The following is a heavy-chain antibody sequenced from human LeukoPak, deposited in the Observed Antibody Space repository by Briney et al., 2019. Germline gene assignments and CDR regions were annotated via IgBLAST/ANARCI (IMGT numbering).Heavy chain of an antibody. Sequence: GASVKLSCKAFGYTFTGYWMHWVRQAPGQGPEWMGVISPSGGSTIYAQKFKGRVTLTRDMSTSTDYLELSSLRSEDTAVYYCARATTNAYCSGGSCYLGNYYYYYMDVWGKGTTVTVSS. CDR2: ISPSGGST. V-gene: IGHV1-46*01. CDR3: ARATTNAYCSGGSCYLGNYYYYYMDV. D-gene: IGHD2-15*01. CDR1: GYTFTGYW. J-gene: IGHJ6*03.